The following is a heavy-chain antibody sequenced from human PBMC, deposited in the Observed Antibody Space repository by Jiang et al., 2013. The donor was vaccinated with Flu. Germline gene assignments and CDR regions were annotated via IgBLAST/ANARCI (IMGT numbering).Heavy chain of an antibody. CDR2: IVVGSGNT. CDR1: GFTFTSSA. CDR3: AAHDTLYYYYGMDV. Sequence: KVSCKASGFTFTSSAMQWVRQARGQRLEWIGWIVVGSGNTNYAQKFQERVTITRDMSTSTAYMELSSLRSEDTAVYYCAAHDTLYYYYGMDVWGQGTTVTVSS. J-gene: IGHJ6*02. V-gene: IGHV1-58*02. D-gene: IGHD3-22*01.